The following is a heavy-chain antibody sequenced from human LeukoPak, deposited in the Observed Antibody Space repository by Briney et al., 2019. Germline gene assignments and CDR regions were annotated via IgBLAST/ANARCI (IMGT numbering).Heavy chain of an antibody. Sequence: PSETLSLTCTVSGGSISSYYWSWIRQPPGKGLEWIGYIYYSGSTNYNPSLKSRVTISVDTSKNQFSLKLSSVTAADTAVYYCARVAAAAGRGNYFDYWGQGTLVTVSS. CDR3: ARVAAAAGRGNYFDY. D-gene: IGHD6-13*01. V-gene: IGHV4-59*01. CDR1: GGSISSYY. CDR2: IYYSGST. J-gene: IGHJ4*02.